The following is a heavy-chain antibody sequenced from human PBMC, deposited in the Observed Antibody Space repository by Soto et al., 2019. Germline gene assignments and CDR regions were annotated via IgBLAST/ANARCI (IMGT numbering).Heavy chain of an antibody. J-gene: IGHJ6*02. V-gene: IGHV3-23*01. Sequence: GGSLRLSCAASGFVFSSYAMTWVRQAPGKGLEWVSTLSAPGVTTYYADSVQGRFTISRDNSKNTLYLLMDSLRAEDTAVYYCARVGRRITIFGVPPLGMDVWGQGTTVTVSS. CDR2: LSAPGVTT. D-gene: IGHD3-3*01. CDR1: GFVFSSYA. CDR3: ARVGRRITIFGVPPLGMDV.